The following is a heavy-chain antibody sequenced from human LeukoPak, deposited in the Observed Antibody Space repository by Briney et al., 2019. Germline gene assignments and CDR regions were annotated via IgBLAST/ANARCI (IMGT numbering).Heavy chain of an antibody. V-gene: IGHV4-31*03. Sequence: SETLSLTCTVSGGSISSGGYYWSWIRQHPGKGLEWIGYIYYSGSTYYNPSLKSRVTISVDTSKNRFSLKLSSVTAADTAVYYCARVRERCDWFDPWGQGTLVTVSS. D-gene: IGHD1-26*01. J-gene: IGHJ5*02. CDR3: ARVRERCDWFDP. CDR1: GGSISSGGYY. CDR2: IYYSGST.